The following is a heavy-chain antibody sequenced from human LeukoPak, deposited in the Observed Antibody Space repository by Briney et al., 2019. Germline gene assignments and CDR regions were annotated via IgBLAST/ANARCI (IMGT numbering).Heavy chain of an antibody. D-gene: IGHD3-10*01. CDR2: ISSSSSYI. J-gene: IGHJ4*02. CDR1: GFTFSSYS. Sequence: GGSLRLSCAASGFTFSSYSMNWVRQAPGKGLEWVSSISSSSSYIYYADSVKGRFTNSRDNAKNSLYLQMNSLRAEDTAVYYCARGYHYYGSGILDYWGQGTLVTVSS. CDR3: ARGYHYYGSGILDY. V-gene: IGHV3-21*01.